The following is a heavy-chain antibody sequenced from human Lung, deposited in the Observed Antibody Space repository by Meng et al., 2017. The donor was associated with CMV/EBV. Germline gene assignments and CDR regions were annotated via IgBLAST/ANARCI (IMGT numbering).Heavy chain of an antibody. J-gene: IGHJ4*02. CDR3: ARIGLCSGTTCYTGDYSSRHFDY. CDR2: IIPIFGTA. V-gene: IGHV1-69*05. D-gene: IGHD2-2*02. Sequence: IRWVRQAPGQGLEWMGGIIPIFGTANYAQNFQGRVTITTDESRSTAYMELSSLRSEDTAVYYCARIGLCSGTTCYTGDYSSRHFDYWGQGTLVTVSS.